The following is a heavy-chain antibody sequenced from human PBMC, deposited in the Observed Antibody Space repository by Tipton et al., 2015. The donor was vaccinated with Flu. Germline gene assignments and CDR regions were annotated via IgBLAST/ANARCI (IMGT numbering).Heavy chain of an antibody. Sequence: TLSLTCTVSGASIRDYYWGWIRQAPGKGLEWIGDVSYSGSTNYSPSLTSRITMSADTTKNHFSLKVTSVTAADTAIYYCVRIMSTADVFDMWGQGTMVTVSS. D-gene: IGHD5/OR15-5a*01. CDR2: VSYSGST. V-gene: IGHV4-59*01. CDR1: GASIRDYY. CDR3: VRIMSTADVFDM. J-gene: IGHJ3*02.